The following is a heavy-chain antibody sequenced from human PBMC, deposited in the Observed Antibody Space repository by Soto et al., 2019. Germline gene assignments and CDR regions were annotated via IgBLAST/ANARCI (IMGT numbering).Heavy chain of an antibody. CDR2: IYYSGST. CDR1: GGSISSSSYS. CDR3: GRQPGHCGSTTCFGYYSVDV. V-gene: IGHV4-39*01. Sequence: QLQLQESGPRLVKPSETLSLTCSVSGGSISSSSYSWGWIRQPPGKGLEWIGTIYYSGSTHYNPSLVGRVAISADTPNNQLSLRLSSVTAADTAVYYCGRQPGHCGSTTCFGYYSVDVWGQGTTVTV. D-gene: IGHD2-2*01. J-gene: IGHJ6*02.